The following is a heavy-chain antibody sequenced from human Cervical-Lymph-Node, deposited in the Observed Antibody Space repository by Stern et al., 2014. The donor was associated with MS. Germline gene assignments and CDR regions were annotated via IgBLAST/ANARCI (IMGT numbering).Heavy chain of an antibody. D-gene: IGHD2-2*01. CDR2: ISDSGVYT. CDR3: AKDLGRGVVVVPLYGLDV. CDR1: GFTFSTYA. J-gene: IGHJ6*02. V-gene: IGHV3-23*04. Sequence: EVQLVASGGGLVQPGGSLRLSCAASGFTFSTYAFSWVRQAPGKGLAWVSSISDSGVYTYYADSVKGRFTISRDNSKSMLYLEMQSLRAEDTAVYHCAKDLGRGVVVVPLYGLDVWGQGTTVTVSS.